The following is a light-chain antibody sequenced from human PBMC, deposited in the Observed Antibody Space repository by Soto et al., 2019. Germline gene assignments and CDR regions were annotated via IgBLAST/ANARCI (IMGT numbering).Light chain of an antibody. J-gene: IGLJ2*01. CDR2: DNS. V-gene: IGLV1-51*01. Sequence: QSVLTQVPSVSAAPGQKVTITCSGSNSNIGTNDVSWYQQLPGTAPKLLIYDNSKRPAGISDRFSGSKSGTSVTLGITGLQTGEEAEYYCGTWDSSLRGGVFGGGTKLTVL. CDR3: GTWDSSLRGGV. CDR1: NSNIGTND.